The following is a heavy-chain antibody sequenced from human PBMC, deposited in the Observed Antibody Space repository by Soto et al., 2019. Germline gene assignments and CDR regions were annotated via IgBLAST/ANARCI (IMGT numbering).Heavy chain of an antibody. CDR1: GFTFSSYG. J-gene: IGHJ6*02. Sequence: QVQLVESGGGVVQPGRSLRLSCAASGFTFSSYGMHWVRQAPGKGLEWVAVIWYDGSNKYYADSVKGRFTISRDNSKNTLYLQMNSLRAEDTAVYYCARDLDGYNFDEGPQDTHYYYYYGMDVWGQGTTVTVSS. CDR2: IWYDGSNK. V-gene: IGHV3-33*01. D-gene: IGHD5-12*01. CDR3: ARDLDGYNFDEGPQDTHYYYYYGMDV.